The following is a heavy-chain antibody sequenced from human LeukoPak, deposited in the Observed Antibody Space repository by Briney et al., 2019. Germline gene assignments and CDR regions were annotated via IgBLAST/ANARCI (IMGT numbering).Heavy chain of an antibody. V-gene: IGHV1-46*01. Sequence: ASVKVSCKASGYTFTSYYMHWVRQAPGQGLEWMGIINPSGGSTSYAQKFQGRVTMTRDMSTSTVYMELSSLRSEDTAVYYCARAVTVRYYFDYWGQGTLVTVSS. CDR1: GYTFTSYY. J-gene: IGHJ4*02. D-gene: IGHD3-10*01. CDR2: INPSGGST. CDR3: ARAVTVRYYFDY.